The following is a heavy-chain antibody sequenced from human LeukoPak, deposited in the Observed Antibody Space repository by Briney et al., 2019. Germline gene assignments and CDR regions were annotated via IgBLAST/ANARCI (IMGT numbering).Heavy chain of an antibody. CDR1: GGSFSGYY. J-gene: IGHJ5*02. Sequence: SETLSLTCAVYGGSFSGYYWSWIRQPPGKGLEWIGEINHSGSTNYNPSLKSRVTITVDTSKNQFSLKLSSVTAADTAVYYCARERSWDYDWFDPWGQGTLVTVTA. D-gene: IGHD6-13*01. V-gene: IGHV4-34*01. CDR2: INHSGST. CDR3: ARERSWDYDWFDP.